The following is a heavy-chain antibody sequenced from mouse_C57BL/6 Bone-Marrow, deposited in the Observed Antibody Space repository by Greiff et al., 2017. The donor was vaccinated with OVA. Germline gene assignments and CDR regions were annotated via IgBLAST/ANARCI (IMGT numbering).Heavy chain of an antibody. CDR2: IYHRSGNT. D-gene: IGHD2-1*01. J-gene: IGHJ2*01. CDR1: GYTFTSYG. Sequence: VQLQQSGAELARPGASVKLSCKASGYTFTSYGISWVKQRTGQGLEWIGEIYHRSGNTYYNEKFKGKATLTADKSSSTAYMELRSLTSEDSAVYFCARGGYYGNYFDYWGQGTTLTVSS. CDR3: ARGGYYGNYFDY. V-gene: IGHV1-81*01.